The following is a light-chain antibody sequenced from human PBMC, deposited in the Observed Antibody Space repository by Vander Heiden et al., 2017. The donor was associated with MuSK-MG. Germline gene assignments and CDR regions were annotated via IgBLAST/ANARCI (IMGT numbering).Light chain of an antibody. CDR1: KSGDKY. CDR3: QAWDSSTVV. V-gene: IGLV3-1*01. Sequence: SYELTQPPSVSVSPGQTASITCSGDKSGDKYACWYQQKPDQSLVLVIYQDSKRTSGSPERFAGSNSGNTATLTISGTQAMDEDYYYCQAWDSSTVVFGGGTKLTVL. J-gene: IGLJ2*01. CDR2: QDS.